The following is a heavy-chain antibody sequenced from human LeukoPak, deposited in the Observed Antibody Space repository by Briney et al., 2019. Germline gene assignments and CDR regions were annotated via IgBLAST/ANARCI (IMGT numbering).Heavy chain of an antibody. CDR2: INHSGST. CDR1: GGSFSGYY. V-gene: IGHV4-34*01. D-gene: IGHD3-22*01. Sequence: SETLSLTCAVYGGSFSGYYWIWIRQPPGKGLEWIGEINHSGSTNYNPSLKSRVTISVDTSKNQFSLKLSSVSAADTAVYYCARARSQYYYDSSGYYLDYWGQGTLVTVSS. CDR3: ARARSQYYYDSSGYYLDY. J-gene: IGHJ4*02.